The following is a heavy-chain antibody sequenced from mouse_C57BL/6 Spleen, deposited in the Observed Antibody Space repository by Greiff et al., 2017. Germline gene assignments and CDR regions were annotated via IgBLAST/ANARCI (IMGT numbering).Heavy chain of an antibody. CDR2: ISDGGSYT. Sequence: DVHLVESGGGLVKPGGSLKLSCAASGFTFSSYAMSWVRQTPEKRLEWVATISDGGSYTYYPDNVKGRFTISRDNAKNNLYLQMSHLKSEDTAMYYCARDLRDSSGYPFAYWGQGTLVTVSA. V-gene: IGHV5-4*01. J-gene: IGHJ3*01. CDR1: GFTFSSYA. CDR3: ARDLRDSSGYPFAY. D-gene: IGHD3-2*02.